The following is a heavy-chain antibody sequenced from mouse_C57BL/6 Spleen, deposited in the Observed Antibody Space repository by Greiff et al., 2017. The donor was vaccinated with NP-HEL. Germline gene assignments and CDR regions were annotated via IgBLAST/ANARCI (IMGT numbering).Heavy chain of an antibody. CDR1: GYTFTSYG. J-gene: IGHJ1*03. CDR3: ARGGLLLRDFDV. D-gene: IGHD1-1*01. V-gene: IGHV1-81*01. Sequence: VQLQQSGAELARPGASVKLSCKASGYTFTSYGISWVKQRTGQGLEWIGEIYPRSGNTYYNEKFKGKATLTADKSSSTAYMELRSLTSEDSAVYFCARGGLLLRDFDVWGTGTTVTVSS. CDR2: IYPRSGNT.